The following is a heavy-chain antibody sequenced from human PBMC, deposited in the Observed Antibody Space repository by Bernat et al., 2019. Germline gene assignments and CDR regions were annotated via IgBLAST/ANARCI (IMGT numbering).Heavy chain of an antibody. CDR1: GFTFSSYS. J-gene: IGHJ6*02. CDR2: ISSSSYI. V-gene: IGHV3-21*01. D-gene: IGHD2-2*01. CDR3: ARMPNYYYGMDV. Sequence: EVQLVESGGGLVKPGGSLRLSCAASGFTFSSYSMNWVRQAPGKGLEWVSSISSSSYIYYADSVKGRFTISRDNAKNSLYLQMNSLRAEDTAVYYCARMPNYYYGMDVWGQGTTVTVSS.